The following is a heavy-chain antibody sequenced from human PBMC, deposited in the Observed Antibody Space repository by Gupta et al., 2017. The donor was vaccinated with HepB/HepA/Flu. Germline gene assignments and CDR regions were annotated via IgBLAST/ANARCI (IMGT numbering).Heavy chain of an antibody. V-gene: IGHV3-30*18. CDR3: AKPLVAGAWEYYFDY. D-gene: IGHD6-19*01. Sequence: QVQLVESGRGVVQPGRSLRLSCAASGFTFSSYGMHWVRQAPGKGLEWVAVISYDGSNKYYAAAVKGRFTISRDNSKNTLYLQMNSLRAEDTAVYYCAKPLVAGAWEYYFDYWGQGTLVTVSS. CDR1: GFTFSSYG. CDR2: ISYDGSNK. J-gene: IGHJ4*02.